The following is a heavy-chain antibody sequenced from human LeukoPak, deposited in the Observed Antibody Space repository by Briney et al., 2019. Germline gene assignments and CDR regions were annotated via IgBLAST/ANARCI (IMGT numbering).Heavy chain of an antibody. CDR3: ARASPLGYCSSTSCHHYYYYGMDV. V-gene: IGHV4-61*02. D-gene: IGHD2-2*01. CDR2: IYTSGST. J-gene: IGHJ6*02. Sequence: PSQTLSLTCAVSGGSISSGGYSWSWIRQPPGKGLEWIGRIYTSGSTNYNPSLKSRVTMSVDTSKNQFSLKLSSVTAADTAVYYCARASPLGYCSSTSCHHYYYYGMDVWGQGTTVTVSS. CDR1: GGSISSGGYS.